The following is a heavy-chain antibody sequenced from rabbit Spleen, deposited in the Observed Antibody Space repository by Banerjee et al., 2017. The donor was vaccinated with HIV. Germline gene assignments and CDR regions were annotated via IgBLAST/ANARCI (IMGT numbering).Heavy chain of an antibody. CDR1: GFDISKYG. J-gene: IGHJ6*01. CDR3: ARDTGSSFSSYGMDL. CDR2: TAGGRSAFT. V-gene: IGHV1S45*01. Sequence: QEQLVESGGGLVQPGGSLKLSCTVSGFDISKYGVTWVRQAPGKGLEWIACTAGGRSAFTYYASWAKGRFTCSKASSTTVTLQMTSLTAADTATYFCARDTGSSFSSYGMDLWGQGTLVTVS. D-gene: IGHD8-1*01.